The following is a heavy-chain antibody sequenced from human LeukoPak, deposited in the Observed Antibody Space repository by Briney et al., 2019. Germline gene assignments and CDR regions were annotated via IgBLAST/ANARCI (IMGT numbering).Heavy chain of an antibody. Sequence: SVKVSCKASGYTFTGYYMHWVRQAPGQGLEWMGWINPNSGGTNYAQKFQGRVTMTRDTSISTAYMELSRLRSDDTAVYYCARDYYYDSSGYYVLPDYWGRGTLVTVSS. CDR3: ARDYYYDSSGYYVLPDY. CDR1: GYTFTGYY. CDR2: INPNSGGT. D-gene: IGHD3-22*01. J-gene: IGHJ4*02. V-gene: IGHV1-2*02.